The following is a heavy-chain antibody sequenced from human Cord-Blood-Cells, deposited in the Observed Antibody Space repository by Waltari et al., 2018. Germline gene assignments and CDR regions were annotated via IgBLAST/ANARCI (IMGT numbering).Heavy chain of an antibody. Sequence: QVQLQQWGAGLLTPSETLSLTCAVYGGSFSGYYWSWIRQPPWKGLEWIGEINHSGSNNYNPSLKSRVTISVDTSKSQFSLKLSSVTAADTSVYYCARSGDSGSYDYWGQGTLVTVSS. V-gene: IGHV4-34*01. CDR3: ARSGDSGSYDY. CDR1: GGSFSGYY. CDR2: INHSGSN. J-gene: IGHJ4*02. D-gene: IGHD1-26*01.